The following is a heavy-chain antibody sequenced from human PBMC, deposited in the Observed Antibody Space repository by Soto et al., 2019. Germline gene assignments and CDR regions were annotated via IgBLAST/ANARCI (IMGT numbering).Heavy chain of an antibody. J-gene: IGHJ4*02. CDR2: IWYDGSNK. CDR1: GFTFSSYG. Sequence: GSLRLSCAASGFTFSSYGMHWVRQAPGKGLEWVAVIWYDGSNKYYADSVKGRFTISRDNSKNTLYLQMNSLRAEDTAVYYCARDPTTDFVAXXYWGQGTLVTVSS. V-gene: IGHV3-33*01. D-gene: IGHD3-3*01. CDR3: ARDPTTDFVAXXY.